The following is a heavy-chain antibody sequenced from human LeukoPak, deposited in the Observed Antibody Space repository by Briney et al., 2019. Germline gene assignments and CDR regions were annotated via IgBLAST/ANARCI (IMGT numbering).Heavy chain of an antibody. CDR2: IDYSGST. D-gene: IGHD6-13*01. CDR1: GGSISSSSDY. CDR3: ARHGWVAGIAAAGPKPFDP. V-gene: IGHV4-39*01. J-gene: IGHJ5*02. Sequence: SETLSLTCTVSGGSISSSSDYWGWIRQPPGKGLEWIGSIDYSGSTHYNPSLKSRVTISVDTSKNQFSLKLNSVTAADTAVYYCARHGWVAGIAAAGPKPFDPWGQGTLVTVSS.